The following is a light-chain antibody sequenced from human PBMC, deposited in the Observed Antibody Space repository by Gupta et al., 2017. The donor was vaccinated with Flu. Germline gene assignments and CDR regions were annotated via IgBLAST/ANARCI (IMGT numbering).Light chain of an antibody. CDR1: QSVSSSY. CDR2: GAA. J-gene: IGKJ2*01. V-gene: IGKV3-20*01. CDR3: QQYGSSPRYT. Sequence: VLTPSPGTLSCPPGERATLTCRASQSVSSSYLAWYQQKPGQAPRLLIYGAACRATGIPDRFSGSGAGTDFTPTISRLEPEDVAVYYCQQYGSSPRYTFGQGTKLEIK.